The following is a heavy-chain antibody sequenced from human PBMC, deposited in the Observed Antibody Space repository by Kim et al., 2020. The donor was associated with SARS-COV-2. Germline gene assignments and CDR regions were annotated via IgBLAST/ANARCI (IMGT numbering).Heavy chain of an antibody. Sequence: PSLKSRATIAVDQSQNQFSLKLSSVTAADTAVYYCARGYSSSWFNYYGMDVWGQGTTVTVSS. J-gene: IGHJ6*02. V-gene: IGHV4-4*02. D-gene: IGHD6-13*01. CDR3: ARGYSSSWFNYYGMDV.